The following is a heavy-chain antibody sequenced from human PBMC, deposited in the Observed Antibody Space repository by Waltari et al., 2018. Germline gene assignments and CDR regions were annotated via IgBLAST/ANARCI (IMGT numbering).Heavy chain of an antibody. CDR2: ISSDGSVT. Sequence: QVQVVESGGGVVQPGRSLGLSCAASGFPFSSNGLHWVRQATGKGLDWVAIISSDGSVTHYADSVKGRFTVSRDNSNNMLYLQMNSLTAEDTAMYYCAKGCNFGSRCYYTDSWGQGTLVTVSS. J-gene: IGHJ4*02. CDR3: AKGCNFGSRCYYTDS. V-gene: IGHV3-30*18. CDR1: GFPFSSNG. D-gene: IGHD2-2*01.